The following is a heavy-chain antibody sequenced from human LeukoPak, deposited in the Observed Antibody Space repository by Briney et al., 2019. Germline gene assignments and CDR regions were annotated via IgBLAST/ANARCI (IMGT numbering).Heavy chain of an antibody. D-gene: IGHD3-16*01. CDR2: IKQDGSEK. CDR3: ASPRGLGIYYFDY. Sequence: GGSLRLSCAASGFTFSSYWMSWVRQAPGKGLEWVANIKQDGSEKYYVDSVKGRFTISRDNAKNSLYLQMDSLRAEDTAVYYCASPRGLGIYYFDYWGQGTLVTVSS. J-gene: IGHJ4*02. CDR1: GFTFSSYW. V-gene: IGHV3-7*01.